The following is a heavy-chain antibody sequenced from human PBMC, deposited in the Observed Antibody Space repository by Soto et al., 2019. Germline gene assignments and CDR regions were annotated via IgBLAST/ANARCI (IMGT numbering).Heavy chain of an antibody. CDR3: ARGPKRGYSYYYGMDV. CDR2: INHSGST. V-gene: IGHV4-34*01. Sequence: SETLSLTCAVYGGSFSGYYWSWIRQPPGKGLEWIGEINHSGSTNYNPSLKGRVTISVDTSKNQFSLKLSSVTAADTAVYYCARGPKRGYSYYYGMDVWGQGTTVTVSS. J-gene: IGHJ6*02. CDR1: GGSFSGYY.